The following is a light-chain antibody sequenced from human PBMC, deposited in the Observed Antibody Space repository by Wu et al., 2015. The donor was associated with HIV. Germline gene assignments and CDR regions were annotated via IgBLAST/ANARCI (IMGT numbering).Light chain of an antibody. V-gene: IGKV3-20*01. CDR3: QQYGGSPPFT. J-gene: IGKJ3*01. CDR1: QSVKNNY. CDR2: GAS. Sequence: EIVLTQSPGTLSLSPGARATLSCRASQSVKNNYLAWYQQKPGQAPRLLLYGASNRATGIPDRFSGSGSGTDFTLTTSRLEPDDFVVYYCQQYGGSPPFTFGPGTRVDVK.